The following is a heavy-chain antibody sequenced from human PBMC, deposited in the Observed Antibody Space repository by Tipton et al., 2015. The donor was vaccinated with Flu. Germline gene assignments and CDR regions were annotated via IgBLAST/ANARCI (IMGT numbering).Heavy chain of an antibody. Sequence: QSGAEVKKPGASVKVSCKASGYTFTNYDINWVRQATGQGLEWMGWMSPNTGNTGYAQKFQGGVTMTRDTSISTAFMELSSLRSEDTAVYYCARVPPFNNWNDESDYWGQGTLVTVSS. CDR3: ARVPPFNNWNDESDY. V-gene: IGHV1-8*01. J-gene: IGHJ4*02. D-gene: IGHD1-20*01. CDR2: MSPNTGNT. CDR1: GYTFTNYD.